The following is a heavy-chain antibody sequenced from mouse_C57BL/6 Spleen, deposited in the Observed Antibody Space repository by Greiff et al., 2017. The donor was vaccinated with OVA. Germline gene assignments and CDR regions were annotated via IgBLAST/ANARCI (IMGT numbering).Heavy chain of an antibody. CDR3: ARTGDYGSSFDY. V-gene: IGHV1-26*01. CDR1: GYTFTDYY. Sequence: VQLQQSGPELVKPGASVKISCKASGYTFTDYYMNWVKQSHGKSLEWIGDINPNNGGTSYNQKFKGKATLTVDKSSSTAYMELRSLTSEDSAVYYCARTGDYGSSFDYWGQGTTLTVSS. CDR2: INPNNGGT. D-gene: IGHD1-1*01. J-gene: IGHJ2*01.